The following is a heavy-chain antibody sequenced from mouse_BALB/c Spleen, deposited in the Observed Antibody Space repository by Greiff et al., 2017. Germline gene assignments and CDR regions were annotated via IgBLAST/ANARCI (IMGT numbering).Heavy chain of an antibody. CDR2: IDPSDSET. D-gene: IGHD2-4*01. CDR1: GYTFTSYW. CDR3: TNEGAYDYDEAWFAY. Sequence: QVQLQQPGAELVKPGAPVKLSCKASGYTFTSYWMNWVKQRPGRGLEWIGRIDPSDSETHYNQKFKDKATLTVDKSSSTAYIQLSSLTSEDSAVYYGTNEGAYDYDEAWFAYWGQGTLVTVSA. V-gene: IGHV1-69*02. J-gene: IGHJ3*01.